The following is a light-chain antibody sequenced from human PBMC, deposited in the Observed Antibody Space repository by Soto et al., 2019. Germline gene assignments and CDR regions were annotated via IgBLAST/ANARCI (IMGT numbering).Light chain of an antibody. CDR2: DAS. V-gene: IGKV1-5*01. CDR1: QSISVW. CDR3: QQYYSYGT. J-gene: IGKJ1*01. Sequence: DIQMTQSPSTLSASVGDRVTITCRDSQSISVWLAWYQQKSGKAPKLLIYDASSLESGVPSRFSGSGSGTEFTLTISSLQPDDFATYYCQQYYSYGTFGQGTKV.